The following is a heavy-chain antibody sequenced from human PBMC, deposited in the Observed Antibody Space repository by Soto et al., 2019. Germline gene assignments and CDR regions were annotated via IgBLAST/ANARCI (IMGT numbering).Heavy chain of an antibody. D-gene: IGHD3-3*01. CDR3: ASEYYDFWSGQESGTPA. CDR1: GFTFSSYS. J-gene: IGHJ4*02. Sequence: PGGSLRLSFAASGFTFSSYSMNWVRQAPGKGLEWVSSISSSSSYIYYADSVKGRFTISRDNAKNSLYLQMNSLRAEDTAVYYCASEYYDFWSGQESGTPARGQGTRVTVSS. CDR2: ISSSSSYI. V-gene: IGHV3-21*01.